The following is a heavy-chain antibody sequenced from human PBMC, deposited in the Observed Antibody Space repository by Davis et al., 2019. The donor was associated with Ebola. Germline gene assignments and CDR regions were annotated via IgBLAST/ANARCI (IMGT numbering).Heavy chain of an antibody. J-gene: IGHJ6*02. CDR3: ARRRLPAVSSIAARYYYYYGMDV. CDR1: RCTFSSYA. CDR2: IIPIFGPP. D-gene: IGHD6-6*01. Sequence: AASVTVSCQASRCTFSSYAISWVRQAPGQALEWMGGIIPIFGPPNYAQQFQGRVTITADESTSTAYMELSSLRADDTAVYYCARRRLPAVSSIAARYYYYYGMDVWGQGTTVTVSS. V-gene: IGHV1-69*13.